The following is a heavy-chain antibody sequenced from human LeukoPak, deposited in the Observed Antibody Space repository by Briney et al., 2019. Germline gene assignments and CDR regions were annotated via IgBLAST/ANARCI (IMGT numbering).Heavy chain of an antibody. J-gene: IGHJ4*02. V-gene: IGHV3-33*01. CDR3: ARASGPFDY. D-gene: IGHD3-10*01. CDR2: IWNDGSNK. CDR1: GFTFSIYG. Sequence: GGSLRLSSAASGFTFSIYGMHWVRQAPGKGLEWVAVIWNDGSNKYYADSVKGRFTISRDNSKNTLYLQMNSLRAEDTAVYSCARASGPFDYWGQGTLVTVSS.